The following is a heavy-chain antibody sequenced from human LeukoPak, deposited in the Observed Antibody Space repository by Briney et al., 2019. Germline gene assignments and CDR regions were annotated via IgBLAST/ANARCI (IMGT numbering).Heavy chain of an antibody. V-gene: IGHV3-7*03. CDR2: IKQDGSEE. CDR1: EFTSSSYW. D-gene: IGHD2-8*01. Sequence: RGSLRPSCATSEFTSSSYWMSWLRQAPGQGLEWVANIKQDGSEEYYVDSVKGRFTISRDNAKNSLYLRMNSLRAEDTAVYHCARISSTTGVAWGGYLDFWGQGTLVAVSS. J-gene: IGHJ4*02. CDR3: ARISSTTGVAWGGYLDF.